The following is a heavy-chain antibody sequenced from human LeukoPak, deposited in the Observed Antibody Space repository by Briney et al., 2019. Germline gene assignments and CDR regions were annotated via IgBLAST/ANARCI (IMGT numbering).Heavy chain of an antibody. V-gene: IGHV3-21*01. D-gene: IGHD3-9*01. Sequence: PGGSLTLSCAASGFTFSGYSMNWLRQAPGKGLEWVSSISSSSSYIYYADSVKGRFTISRDNAKNSLYLQMNSLRAEDTAVYYCARGVVRYLDYWGQGALVTVSS. CDR2: ISSSSSYI. J-gene: IGHJ4*02. CDR3: ARGVVRYLDY. CDR1: GFTFSGYS.